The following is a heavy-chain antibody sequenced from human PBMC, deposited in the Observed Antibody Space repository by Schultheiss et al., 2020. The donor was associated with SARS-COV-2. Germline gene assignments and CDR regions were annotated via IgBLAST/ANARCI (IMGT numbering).Heavy chain of an antibody. V-gene: IGHV3-7*01. CDR3: AKERGHIVVVTAPYDAFDI. J-gene: IGHJ3*02. D-gene: IGHD2-21*02. CDR2: IKQDGSEK. CDR1: GFTFSSYA. Sequence: GGSLRLSCAASGFTFSSYAMSWVRQAPGKGLEWVANIKQDGSEKYYVDSVKGRFTISRDNSKNTLYLQMNSLRAEDTAVYYCAKERGHIVVVTAPYDAFDIWGQGTMVTVSS.